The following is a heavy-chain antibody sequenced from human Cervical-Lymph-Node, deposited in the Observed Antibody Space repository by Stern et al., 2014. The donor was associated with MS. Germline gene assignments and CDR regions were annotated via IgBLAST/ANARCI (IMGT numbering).Heavy chain of an antibody. CDR1: GGSMSGNY. J-gene: IGHJ4*02. CDR2: IYHSGST. Sequence: VQLVESGPGLVKPSATLSLTCNVSGGSMSGNYWTWIRQPPGKGLEWIGYIYHSGSTASNPALKGRVTISIDTSKNQFSLKLSSVGASDTAIYYCARARATRHLDSWGQGTLVTVSS. CDR3: ARARATRHLDS. V-gene: IGHV4-59*01.